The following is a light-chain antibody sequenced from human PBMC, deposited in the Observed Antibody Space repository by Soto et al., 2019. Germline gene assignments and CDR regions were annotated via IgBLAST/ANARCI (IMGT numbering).Light chain of an antibody. CDR1: QSVSNNY. CDR2: SAS. J-gene: IGKJ2*01. CDR3: QQYGSSPRT. V-gene: IGKV3-20*01. Sequence: EIVLTQSPGILSLSPGERATLSCRASQSVSNNYVAWYQQKPGQAPRLLIYSASSRATGIPDRFSGSGSGTDFSLTISRLEPEDFTLYSCQQYGSSPRTFGQGTKLEIK.